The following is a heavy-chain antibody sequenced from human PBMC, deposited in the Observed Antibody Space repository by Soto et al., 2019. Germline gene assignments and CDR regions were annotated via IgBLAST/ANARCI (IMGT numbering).Heavy chain of an antibody. CDR3: AVRLDY. D-gene: IGHD4-17*01. Sequence: EVQLLESGGGLVQPGGSLRLSCAASGFTFSSSAMSWVRQAPGKGLEWVSTISGSGGCTYYADSVKGRFSISRDNSKNTLYLQVNSLRAEDTAVYYCAVRLDYWGQGTLVTVSS. CDR2: ISGSGGCT. J-gene: IGHJ4*02. V-gene: IGHV3-23*01. CDR1: GFTFSSSA.